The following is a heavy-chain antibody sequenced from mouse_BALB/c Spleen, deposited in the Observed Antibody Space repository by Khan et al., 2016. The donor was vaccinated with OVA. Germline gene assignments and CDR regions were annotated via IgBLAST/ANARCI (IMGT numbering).Heavy chain of an antibody. CDR3: WILL. J-gene: IGHJ2*01. Sequence: EGKSKEDGGGLVQPGGSMKLSCVASGFTFSNYWMNWVRQSLEKGLEWVAEIRLKSDDYVTHYAESVKGRFTISRDDSKSSVYLQMNNLRAEDTGIYYCWILLWGQGTTLTVSS. CDR2: IRLKSDDYVT. V-gene: IGHV6-6*02. CDR1: GFTFSNYW.